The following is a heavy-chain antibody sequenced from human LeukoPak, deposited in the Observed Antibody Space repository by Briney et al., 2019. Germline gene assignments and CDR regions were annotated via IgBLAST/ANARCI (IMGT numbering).Heavy chain of an antibody. D-gene: IGHD3-9*01. J-gene: IGHJ6*02. Sequence: PSETLSLTCTVSGGSISSYYWSWIRRPPGKGLEWIGYIYYSGSTNYNPSLKSRVTISVDTSKNQFSLKLSSVTAADTAVYYCARGGNNDILTGYYKYYYYYGMDVWGQGTTVTVSS. V-gene: IGHV4-59*01. CDR1: GGSISSYY. CDR3: ARGGNNDILTGYYKYYYYYGMDV. CDR2: IYYSGST.